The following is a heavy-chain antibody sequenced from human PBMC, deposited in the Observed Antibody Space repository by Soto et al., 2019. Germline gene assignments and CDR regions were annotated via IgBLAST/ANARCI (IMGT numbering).Heavy chain of an antibody. CDR3: ASKFGELLADAFDI. CDR2: IYHSGSI. J-gene: IGHJ3*02. V-gene: IGHV4-4*02. D-gene: IGHD3-10*01. Sequence: QVQLQESGPGLVKPSGTLSLTCTVSNASISSRKWWTWVRQTPGKGLEWIGEIYHSGSINHKPSLKSRVTMSVDKSNNQFALKMTSVTAADTAVYYCASKFGELLADAFDIWGQGTVVTVSS. CDR1: NASISSRKW.